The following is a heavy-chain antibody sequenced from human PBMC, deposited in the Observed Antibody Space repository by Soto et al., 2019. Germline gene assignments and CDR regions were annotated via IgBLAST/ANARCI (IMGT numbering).Heavy chain of an antibody. CDR1: GFTFSNYG. CDR3: ARDYCRTSSCYDY. Sequence: QVLLVESGGGVVQPGRSLRLSCTASGFTFSNYGMHWVRQAPGKVLEWVADIWYDGSKKYYADSVRGRFTISRDASKNTVYLQMNSLGADDTALYYCARDYCRTSSCYDYWGQGTLVIVSS. CDR2: IWYDGSKK. D-gene: IGHD2-2*01. J-gene: IGHJ4*02. V-gene: IGHV3-33*01.